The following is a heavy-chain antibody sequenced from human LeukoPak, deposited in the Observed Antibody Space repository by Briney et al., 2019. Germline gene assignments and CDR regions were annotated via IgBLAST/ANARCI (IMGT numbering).Heavy chain of an antibody. Sequence: SETLSLTCTVSGGSISSYYWSWIRQPPGKGLEWIGYIFYSGSTNYNPSLKSRVTVSVDTSKNQFSLKLSSATAADTAVYYCAREYPHFDYWGQGTLVTVSS. CDR2: IFYSGST. CDR1: GGSISSYY. CDR3: AREYPHFDY. V-gene: IGHV4-59*01. J-gene: IGHJ4*02.